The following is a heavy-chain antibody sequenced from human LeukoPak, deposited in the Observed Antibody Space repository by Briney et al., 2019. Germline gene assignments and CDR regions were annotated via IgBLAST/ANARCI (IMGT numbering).Heavy chain of an antibody. D-gene: IGHD6-19*01. CDR3: AKSSVAGEGNY. V-gene: IGHV3-30*18. Sequence: PGRSLRLSCAASGFTFSSYGMHWVRQAPGKGLEWVAVISYDGSNKYYADSVKGRFTISRDNSKNTLYLQMNSLRAEDTAVYYCAKSSVAGEGNYWGQGTLVTVSS. CDR1: GFTFSSYG. CDR2: ISYDGSNK. J-gene: IGHJ4*02.